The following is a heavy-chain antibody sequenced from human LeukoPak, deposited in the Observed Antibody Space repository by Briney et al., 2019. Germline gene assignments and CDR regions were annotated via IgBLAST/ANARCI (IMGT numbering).Heavy chain of an antibody. Sequence: SETLSLTCTVSGGSISSYYWSWIRQPAGKGLEWIGRIYTSGSTNYNPSLKSRVTMSVDTSKNQFSLKLSSVTAADTAVYYCARDPVGSSWYASIFDPWGQGTLVTVSS. CDR2: IYTSGST. D-gene: IGHD6-13*01. J-gene: IGHJ5*02. CDR3: ARDPVGSSWYASIFDP. V-gene: IGHV4-4*07. CDR1: GGSISSYY.